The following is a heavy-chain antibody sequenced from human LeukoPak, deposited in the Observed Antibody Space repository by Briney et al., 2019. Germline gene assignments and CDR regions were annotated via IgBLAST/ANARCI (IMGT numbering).Heavy chain of an antibody. CDR3: VYFPGG. D-gene: IGHD2/OR15-2a*01. V-gene: IGHV1-2*06. CDR2: INPNSGGT. Sequence: GASVQVSCQASGYTFTSYAMNWVRQAPGQGLEWMGRINPNSGGTNYAQKFQGRVTMTRDTSISTAYMELSRLRSDDTAVYYCVYFPGGWGQGTLVTVSS. CDR1: GYTFTSYA. J-gene: IGHJ4*02.